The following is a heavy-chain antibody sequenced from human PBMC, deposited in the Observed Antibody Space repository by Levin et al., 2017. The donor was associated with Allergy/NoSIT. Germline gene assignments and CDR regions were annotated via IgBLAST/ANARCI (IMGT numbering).Heavy chain of an antibody. J-gene: IGHJ4*02. CDR1: GFTFSSYS. D-gene: IGHD2-15*01. V-gene: IGHV3-21*01. CDR3: ARDGTYCSGGSCPGY. Sequence: GESLKISCAASGFTFSSYSMNWVRQAPGKGLEWVSSISSSSSYIYYADSVKGRFTISRDNAKNSLYLQMNSLRAEDTAVYYCARDGTYCSGGSCPGYWGQGTLVTVSS. CDR2: ISSSSSYI.